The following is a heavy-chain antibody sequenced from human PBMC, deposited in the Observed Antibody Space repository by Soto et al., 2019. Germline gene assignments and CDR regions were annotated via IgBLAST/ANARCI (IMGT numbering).Heavy chain of an antibody. Sequence: ASVKVSCKASGYTFTSYYMHWVRQAPGQGLEWMGIINPSGGSTSYAQKFQGRVTMTRDTPTSTVYMELSSLRSEDTAVYYCARAGGKWERQNYFDYWGQGTLVTVSS. D-gene: IGHD1-26*01. J-gene: IGHJ4*02. CDR1: GYTFTSYY. CDR3: ARAGGKWERQNYFDY. CDR2: INPSGGST. V-gene: IGHV1-46*01.